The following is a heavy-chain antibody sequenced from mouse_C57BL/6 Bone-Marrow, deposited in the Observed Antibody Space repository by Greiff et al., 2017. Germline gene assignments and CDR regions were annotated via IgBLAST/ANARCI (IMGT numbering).Heavy chain of an antibody. J-gene: IGHJ3*01. CDR2: IYPRSGNT. D-gene: IGHD1-1*01. CDR3: ASRLLYYYGSSRGFAY. CDR1: GYTFTSYG. Sequence: QVQLQQSGAELARPGASVKLSCKASGYTFTSYGISWVKQRTGQGLEWIGEIYPRSGNTYYNEKFKGKATLTADKSSSTAYMELRSLTSEDSAVYFCASRLLYYYGSSRGFAYWGQGTLVTVSA. V-gene: IGHV1-81*01.